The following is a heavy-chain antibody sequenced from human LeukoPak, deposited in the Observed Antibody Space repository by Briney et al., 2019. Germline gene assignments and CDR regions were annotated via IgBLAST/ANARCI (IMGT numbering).Heavy chain of an antibody. Sequence: PGGSLRLSCAASGFTFSSYSMNWVRQAPGKGLEWVSYISSSSTIYYADSVKGRFAISRDNAKNSLFLQMNTLRAEDTAVYYCARVGYSYGQFDYWGQGTLVTVSS. D-gene: IGHD5-18*01. J-gene: IGHJ4*02. CDR1: GFTFSSYS. CDR3: ARVGYSYGQFDY. CDR2: ISSSSTI. V-gene: IGHV3-21*05.